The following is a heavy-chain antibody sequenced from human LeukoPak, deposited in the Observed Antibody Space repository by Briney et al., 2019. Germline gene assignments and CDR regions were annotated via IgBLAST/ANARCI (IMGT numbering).Heavy chain of an antibody. CDR3: VRGGDDILTGYYYY. V-gene: IGHV3-48*03. J-gene: IGHJ4*02. CDR1: GFTFSSYE. Sequence: PGGSLRLSCAASGFTFSSYEMNWVRQAPGKGLEWVSYISSSGSTIYYADSVKGRFTISRDNAKNSLYLQMNSLRAEDTAVYYCVRGGDDILTGYYYYWGQGTLVTVSS. D-gene: IGHD3-9*01. CDR2: ISSSGSTI.